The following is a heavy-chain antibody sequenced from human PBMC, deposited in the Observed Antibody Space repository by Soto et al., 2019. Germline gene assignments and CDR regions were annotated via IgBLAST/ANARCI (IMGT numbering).Heavy chain of an antibody. Sequence: EVQLLESGGGLVQPGGSLRLSCAASEFTFSNYAMSWVRQAPGKGLECVSLISGNGGSTYYADSVKGRFTISRDNSKNTLYLQMNSLRTQDTAVYYCAKIKRLGAAADYYYGMDVWGQGTTVTVSS. CDR1: EFTFSNYA. V-gene: IGHV3-23*01. J-gene: IGHJ6*02. CDR3: AKIKRLGAAADYYYGMDV. D-gene: IGHD6-13*01. CDR2: ISGNGGST.